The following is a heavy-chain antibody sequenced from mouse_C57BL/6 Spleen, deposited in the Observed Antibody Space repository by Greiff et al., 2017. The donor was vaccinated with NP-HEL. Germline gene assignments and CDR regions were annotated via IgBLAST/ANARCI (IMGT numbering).Heavy chain of an antibody. CDR2: IYPGSGST. Sequence: QVQLQQSGAELVKPGASVKMSCKASGYTFTSYWITWVKQRPGPGLEWIGDIYPGSGSTNYNEKFKSKATLTVDTSSSTAYMQLSSLTSEDSAVYYCARGGSSSVYWYFDVWGTGTTVTVAS. D-gene: IGHD1-1*01. V-gene: IGHV1-55*01. J-gene: IGHJ1*03. CDR1: GYTFTSYW. CDR3: ARGGSSSVYWYFDV.